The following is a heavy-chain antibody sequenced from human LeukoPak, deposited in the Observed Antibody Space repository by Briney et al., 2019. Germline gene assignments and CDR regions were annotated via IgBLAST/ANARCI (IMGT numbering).Heavy chain of an antibody. CDR2: ISAYNGNT. J-gene: IGHJ3*01. CDR3: AGRGVNPWAFDV. V-gene: IGHV1-18*01. Sequence: GASVKLSCKASGYTFTSYGISWVRQAPGQGREWMGWISAYNGNTNYAQKLEGRVTMTTETSTSTAYMELRSLRSDDTAVYYCAGRGVNPWAFDVWGQGTMVTVSS. CDR1: GYTFTSYG. D-gene: IGHD2-21*01.